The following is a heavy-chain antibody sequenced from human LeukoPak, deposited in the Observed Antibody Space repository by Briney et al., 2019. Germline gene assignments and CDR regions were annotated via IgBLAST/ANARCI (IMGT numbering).Heavy chain of an antibody. CDR3: AARDFIVGASSFDY. D-gene: IGHD1-26*01. CDR2: IVVGSGNT. Sequence: SVKVSCKASGFTFTSSAVQWVRQARGQRLEWIGWIVVGSGNTNYAQKFQERVTVTRDMSTSTAYMELSSLRSEDTAVYYCAARDFIVGASSFDYWGQGTLVTVSS. J-gene: IGHJ4*02. V-gene: IGHV1-58*01. CDR1: GFTFTSSA.